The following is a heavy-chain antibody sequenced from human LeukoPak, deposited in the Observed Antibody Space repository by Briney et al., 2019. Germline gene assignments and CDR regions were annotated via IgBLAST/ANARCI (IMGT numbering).Heavy chain of an antibody. CDR1: GFTFSGYS. V-gene: IGHV3-30*04. CDR3: ARDGSSSWYGQDYYDYGMDV. D-gene: IGHD6-13*01. J-gene: IGHJ6*02. CDR2: ISYDGSNK. Sequence: PGGSLRLSCAASGFTFSGYSLHWVRQAPGKGLEWVAVISYDGSNKYYAESVEGRFTISRDNSKNTLYLQMNSLRPEDTAVFYCARDGSSSWYGQDYYDYGMDVWGQGTTVTVSS.